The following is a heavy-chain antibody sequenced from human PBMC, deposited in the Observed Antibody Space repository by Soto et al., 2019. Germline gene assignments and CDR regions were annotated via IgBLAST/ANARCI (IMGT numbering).Heavy chain of an antibody. CDR2: ISLSGTHT. Sequence: EVRLLQSGGDWVQPGGSLRLSCAVSGFSFHSYAMSWVRQAPGKGLEWVSGISLSGTHTYYSDSVKGRFTVSRDNSNNMLYLQMNNLRAADTAVYYCIIGGAIPYFPLDPWGQGALVTVSS. J-gene: IGHJ5*02. CDR1: GFSFHSYA. CDR3: IIGGAIPYFPLDP. V-gene: IGHV3-23*01. D-gene: IGHD2-21*01.